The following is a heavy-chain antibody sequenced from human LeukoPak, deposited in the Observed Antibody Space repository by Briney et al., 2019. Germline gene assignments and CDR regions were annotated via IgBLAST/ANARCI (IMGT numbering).Heavy chain of an antibody. J-gene: IGHJ3*02. CDR3: ARVKVDLRFGELLGAFDI. CDR1: GGSISSSNW. V-gene: IGHV4-4*02. D-gene: IGHD3-10*01. Sequence: SETLSLTCAVSGGSISSSNWWSWVRQPPGKGLEWIGEIYHSGSTNYNPSLKSRVTISVDKSKNQFSLKLSSVTAADTAVYYCARVKVDLRFGELLGAFDIWGQGTMVTVSS. CDR2: IYHSGST.